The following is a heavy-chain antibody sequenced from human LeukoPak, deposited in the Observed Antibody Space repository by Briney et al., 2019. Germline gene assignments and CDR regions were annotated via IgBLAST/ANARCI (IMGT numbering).Heavy chain of an antibody. CDR1: GFTFTSSA. CDR2: IVVGNGNT. Sequence: GASVKVSCKASGFTFTSSAMQWVRQARGQRLEWIGWIVVGNGNTNYAQKFQERVTITRDMSTSTAYMELSSLRSEDTAVYYCAADRYQSGWFDPWGQGTLVTVSP. CDR3: AADRYQSGWFDP. J-gene: IGHJ5*02. V-gene: IGHV1-58*02. D-gene: IGHD1-14*01.